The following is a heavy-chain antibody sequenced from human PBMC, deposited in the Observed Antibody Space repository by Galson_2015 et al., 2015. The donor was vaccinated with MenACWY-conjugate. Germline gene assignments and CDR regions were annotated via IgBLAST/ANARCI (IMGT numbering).Heavy chain of an antibody. CDR3: ARDAGVVGSWVYPVMHG. Sequence: SVKVSCKASGCTFSSYAISWVRQAPGQGLEWMGRIIPILGIANYAQKFQGRVTITADKSTSTAYMELSSLRSEDTAVYYCARDAGVVGSWVYPVMHGWSQATAGTVSS. D-gene: IGHD5/OR15-5a*01. J-gene: IGHJ6*02. CDR2: IIPILGIA. V-gene: IGHV1-69*04. CDR1: GCTFSSYA.